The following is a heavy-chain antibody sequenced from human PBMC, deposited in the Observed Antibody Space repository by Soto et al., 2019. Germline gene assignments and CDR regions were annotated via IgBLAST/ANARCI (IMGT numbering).Heavy chain of an antibody. CDR2: INPSGGST. CDR3: ARDSGHIVVLTATSYAFDI. D-gene: IGHD2-21*02. V-gene: IGHV1-46*03. CDR1: GYTFTSDC. J-gene: IGHJ3*02. Sequence: ASVKVSCKASGYTFTSDCMHWVRQAPVQGLEWMGIINPSGGSTSYAQKFQGRVTMTRDTSTSTVYMELSSLRSEDTAVYYCARDSGHIVVLTATSYAFDIWGQGTMVTVSS.